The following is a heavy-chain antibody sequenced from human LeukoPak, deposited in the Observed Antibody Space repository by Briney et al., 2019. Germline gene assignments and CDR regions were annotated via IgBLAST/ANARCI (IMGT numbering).Heavy chain of an antibody. V-gene: IGHV4-39*01. CDR3: GRHDSGTYYRFDY. D-gene: IGHD1-26*01. J-gene: IGHJ4*02. Sequence: SETLSLTCTVSGGSISSYYWSWIRQPPGKGLEWIGSVNYGGPTYYNPSLKSRVTISVDTSRNQFSLKLSSVTAADTSVYYCGRHDSGTYYRFDYWGQGSLVTVSS. CDR2: VNYGGPT. CDR1: GGSISSYY.